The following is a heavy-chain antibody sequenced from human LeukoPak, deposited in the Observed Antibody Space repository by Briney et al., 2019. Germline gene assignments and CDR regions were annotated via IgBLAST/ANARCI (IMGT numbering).Heavy chain of an antibody. Sequence: GGSLRLSCAASGFIFTNHAMSWVRQAPGKGLEWVSTVTNSGDTTYYADSVKGRFTISRDNSKNTLYLQVNNLRAEDTAVYYCAKFLGVSVWYGIIDPWGQGTLVTASS. J-gene: IGHJ5*02. V-gene: IGHV3-23*01. CDR1: GFIFTNHA. D-gene: IGHD3-10*01. CDR2: VTNSGDTT. CDR3: AKFLGVSVWYGIIDP.